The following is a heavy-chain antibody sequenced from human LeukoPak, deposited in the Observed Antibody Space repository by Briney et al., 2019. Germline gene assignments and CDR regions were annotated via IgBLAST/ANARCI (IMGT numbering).Heavy chain of an antibody. J-gene: IGHJ4*02. CDR1: GYTFTGYG. D-gene: IGHD3-3*01. Sequence: ASVKVSCKASGYTFTGYGISWVRQAPGQGLEWMGWISAYNGNTNYAQKLQGRVTMTTDTSTSTAYMELRSLRSDDTAVYYCARDRSVGIFGVAPFDYWGQGTLVTVSS. V-gene: IGHV1-18*01. CDR2: ISAYNGNT. CDR3: ARDRSVGIFGVAPFDY.